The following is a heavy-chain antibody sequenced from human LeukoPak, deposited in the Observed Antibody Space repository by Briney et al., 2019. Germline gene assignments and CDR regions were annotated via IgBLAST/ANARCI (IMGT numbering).Heavy chain of an antibody. CDR3: AKTSLSDPSGHYYYIEV. CDR2: IRFDGTSE. V-gene: IGHV3-30*02. J-gene: IGHJ6*03. CDR1: GFTFSNFG. Sequence: PGGSLRLACAASGFTFSNFGMHWVRQAPGKGLEWVAFIRFDGTSEFYADSVKARFTISRDNSQNTVSLQLNNLRIEDTALYYCAKTSLSDPSGHYYYIEVWGKGTTVTVSS. D-gene: IGHD3-3*01.